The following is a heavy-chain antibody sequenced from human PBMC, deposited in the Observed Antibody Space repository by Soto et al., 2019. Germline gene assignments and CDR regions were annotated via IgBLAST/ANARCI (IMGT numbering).Heavy chain of an antibody. D-gene: IGHD2-15*01. CDR3: ARDFATHCSGSTCYPYAY. V-gene: IGHV3-7*03. CDR1: GFTFNTFW. Sequence: GGSLRLSCAASGFTFNTFWMSWVRQSPGKGLEGVANIKHDGSETYYVDSVKGRFTISRDNAKNSLFLQMNTLRTEDTAVYYCARDFATHCSGSTCYPYAYWGQGALVTVSS. J-gene: IGHJ4*02. CDR2: IKHDGSET.